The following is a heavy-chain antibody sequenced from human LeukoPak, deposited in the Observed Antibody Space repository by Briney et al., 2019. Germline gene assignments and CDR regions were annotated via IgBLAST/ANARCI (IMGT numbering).Heavy chain of an antibody. D-gene: IGHD3-22*01. CDR1: GFTFSSYG. Sequence: QPGGSLRLSCAASGFTFSSYGMHWVRQAPGKGLEWVAFIRYDGSNKYYADSVKGRFTISRDNAKNSLYLQMNSLRAEDTAVYYCAKAMNQYNFDSSGYPDPDNPWGQGTLVTVSS. CDR2: IRYDGSNK. V-gene: IGHV3-30*02. CDR3: AKAMNQYNFDSSGYPDPDNP. J-gene: IGHJ5*02.